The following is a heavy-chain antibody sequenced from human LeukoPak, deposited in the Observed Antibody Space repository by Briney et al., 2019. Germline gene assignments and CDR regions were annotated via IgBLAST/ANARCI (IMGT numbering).Heavy chain of an antibody. CDR3: ARGVASSGWYRY. J-gene: IGHJ4*02. Sequence: PSETLSLTCAVYGGSFSGYYWSWIRQPPGKGLEWIGEINHSGSTNYNPSLKSPVTISVDTSKNQFSLKLSSVTAADTAVYYCARGVASSGWYRYCGQGTLVTVSS. CDR2: INHSGST. CDR1: GGSFSGYY. D-gene: IGHD6-19*01. V-gene: IGHV4-34*01.